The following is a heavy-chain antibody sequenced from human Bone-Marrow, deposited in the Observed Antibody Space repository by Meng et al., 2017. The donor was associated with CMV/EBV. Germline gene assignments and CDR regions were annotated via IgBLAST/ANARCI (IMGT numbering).Heavy chain of an antibody. D-gene: IGHD4-17*01. CDR3: ATSGNGDYLTGGY. V-gene: IGHV1-24*01. Sequence: VQVVQSGGEGKKPGASVKAPCKVSGYTLSECSLHWVRQAPGKGLEWMGGFDPEDGETIYAQKFQGRVTMTEDTSTDTAYMELSSLRSEDTAVYYCATSGNGDYLTGGYWGQGTLVTVSS. CDR2: FDPEDGET. CDR1: GYTLSECS. J-gene: IGHJ4*02.